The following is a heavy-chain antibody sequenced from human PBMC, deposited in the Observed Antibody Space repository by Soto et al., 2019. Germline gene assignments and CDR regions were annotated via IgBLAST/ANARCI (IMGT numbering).Heavy chain of an antibody. CDR2: ISAYNGNT. V-gene: IGHV1-18*01. Sequence: QVQLVQSGAEVKKPGASVKVSCKASGYTFTSYGISWVRQAPGQGLEWMGWISAYNGNTNYAQKLQGRVTMTTDTCKCTACMGRRSLRSDDRAVDYCARAPGDVLDDWGQGTLVTVSS. CDR3: ARAPGDVLDD. D-gene: IGHD3-16*01. CDR1: GYTFTSYG. J-gene: IGHJ4*02.